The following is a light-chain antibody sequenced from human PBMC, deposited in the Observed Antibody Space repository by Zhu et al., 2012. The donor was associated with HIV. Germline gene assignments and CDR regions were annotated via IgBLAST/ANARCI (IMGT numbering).Light chain of an antibody. CDR1: QSVSSF. CDR3: QQRINWPLT. V-gene: IGKV3-11*01. CDR2: DAS. Sequence: EIVLTQSPATLSLSPGERATLSCRASQSVSSFLAWYQQKPGQAPRLLIYDASKRATGIPARFSGSGSGTDLTLTISSLEPEDFALYYCQQRINWPLTFGGGTKVEIK. J-gene: IGKJ4*01.